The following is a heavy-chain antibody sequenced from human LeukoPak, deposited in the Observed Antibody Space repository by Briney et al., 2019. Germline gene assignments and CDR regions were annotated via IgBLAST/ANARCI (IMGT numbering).Heavy chain of an antibody. Sequence: ASVKVSCKASGYTFTSYYIHWVRQAPGQGLEWVGIINPSGSSTSDAQKFQGRVTMTRDTSASTVYLELSSLRSEDTAVYYCARGQSGSGTYTSWFDPWGQGPLVTVSS. V-gene: IGHV1-46*01. CDR1: GYTFTSYY. CDR2: INPSGSST. CDR3: ARGQSGSGTYTSWFDP. J-gene: IGHJ5*02. D-gene: IGHD3-10*01.